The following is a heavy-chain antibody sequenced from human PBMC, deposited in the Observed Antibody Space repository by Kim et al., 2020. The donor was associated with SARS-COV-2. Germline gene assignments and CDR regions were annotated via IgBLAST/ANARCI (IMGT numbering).Heavy chain of an antibody. CDR1: GFTFSSYG. Sequence: GGSLRLSCAASGFTFSSYGMHWVRQAPGKGLEWVAVISYDGSNKYYADSVKGRFTISRDNSKNTLYLQMNSLRAEDTAVYYCAKDLAGDELVYWGQGTLVTVSS. CDR2: ISYDGSNK. D-gene: IGHD1-1*01. CDR3: AKDLAGDELVY. J-gene: IGHJ4*02. V-gene: IGHV3-30*18.